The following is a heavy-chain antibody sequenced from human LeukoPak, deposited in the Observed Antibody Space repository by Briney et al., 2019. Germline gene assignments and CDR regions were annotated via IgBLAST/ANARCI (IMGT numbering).Heavy chain of an antibody. CDR1: GFTFSSYA. CDR2: ISGSGGST. CDR3: AKDGEYYYDSSGYMD. Sequence: GGSLRLSCAASGFTFSSYAMSWVRQAPGKGLEWVSAISGSGGSTYYADSVKGRFTISRDNPKNTLYLQMNSLRAEDTAVYYCAKDGEYYYDSSGYMDWGQGTLVTVSS. V-gene: IGHV3-23*01. D-gene: IGHD3-22*01. J-gene: IGHJ4*02.